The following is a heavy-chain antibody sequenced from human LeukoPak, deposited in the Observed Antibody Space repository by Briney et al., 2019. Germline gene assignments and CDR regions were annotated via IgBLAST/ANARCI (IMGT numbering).Heavy chain of an antibody. Sequence: NPGGSLRLSCTASGFTFSHYTMNWVRQAPGKGLEWVSSISSSDSYIYYADSVKGRFTISRDNSKNTLYLQMNSLRGDDTAVYYCAKTVATIGFGHYFDYWGQGTLVTVSS. CDR2: ISSSDSYI. D-gene: IGHD5-12*01. CDR1: GFTFSHYT. V-gene: IGHV3-21*01. CDR3: AKTVATIGFGHYFDY. J-gene: IGHJ4*02.